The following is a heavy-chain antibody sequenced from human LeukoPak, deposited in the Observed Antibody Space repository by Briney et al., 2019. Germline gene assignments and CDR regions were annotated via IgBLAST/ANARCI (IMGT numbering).Heavy chain of an antibody. CDR3: ARVRTTYYYDSSGYYRTDDAFDI. D-gene: IGHD3-22*01. V-gene: IGHV1-69*13. Sequence: ASVKVSCKASGGTFSSYAISGVRQAPGQGLEWMGGIIPIFGTANYAQKFQGRVTITADESTSTAYMELSSLRSEDTAVYYCARVRTTYYYDSSGYYRTDDAFDIWGQGTMVTVSS. CDR2: IIPIFGTA. CDR1: GGTFSSYA. J-gene: IGHJ3*02.